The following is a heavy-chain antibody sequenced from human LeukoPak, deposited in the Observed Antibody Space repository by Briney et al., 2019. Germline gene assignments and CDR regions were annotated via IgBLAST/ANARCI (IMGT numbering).Heavy chain of an antibody. CDR3: ARQGPILGYYFDY. CDR2: IYHSGST. CDR1: GGSISSGGYY. D-gene: IGHD7-27*01. V-gene: IGHV4-30-2*01. J-gene: IGHJ4*02. Sequence: PSQTLSLTCTVSGGSISSGGYYWSWIRQPPGKGLEWIGYIYHSGSTYYNPSLKSRVTISVDRSKNQFSLKLSSVTAADTAVYYCARQGPILGYYFDYWGQGTLVTVSS.